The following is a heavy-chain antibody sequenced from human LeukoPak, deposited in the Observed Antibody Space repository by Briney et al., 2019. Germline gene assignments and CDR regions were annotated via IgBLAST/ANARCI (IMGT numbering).Heavy chain of an antibody. CDR3: ARECKAAAGLIDY. CDR1: GYTFTDYY. CDR2: INPNSGGT. Sequence: ASVTVSCKASGYTFTDYYAYWVRQAPGQGLEWMGWINPNSGGTNYAQKFQGRVTMTRDTSISTAYMELSRLRSDDTAVYYCARECKAAAGLIDYWGQGTLVTVSS. V-gene: IGHV1-2*02. D-gene: IGHD6-13*01. J-gene: IGHJ4*02.